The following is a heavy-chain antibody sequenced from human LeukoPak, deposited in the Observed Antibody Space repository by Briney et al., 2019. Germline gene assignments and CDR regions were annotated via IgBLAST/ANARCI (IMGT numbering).Heavy chain of an antibody. V-gene: IGHV4-59*07. Sequence: TSHSLSLNCTVSDTSISSSFWTWFRQSPGKGLEFLGYIYYTGNTNLNPSLKSRLTISLDTSKNQFSLRLSSVTAADTAIYYCARRMTVSATNWFDPWGQGTLVTVSS. CDR2: IYYTGNT. D-gene: IGHD5/OR15-5a*01. J-gene: IGHJ5*02. CDR3: ARRMTVSATNWFDP. CDR1: DTSISSSF.